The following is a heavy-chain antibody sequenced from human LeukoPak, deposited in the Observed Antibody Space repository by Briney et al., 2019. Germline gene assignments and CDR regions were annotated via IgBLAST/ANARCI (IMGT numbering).Heavy chain of an antibody. CDR2: IYYSGST. J-gene: IGHJ3*02. Sequence: SETLSLTCTVSGGSISSYYWGWIRQPPGKGLEWIGSIYYSGSTYYNPSLKSRVTISVDTSKNQFSLKLSSVTAADTAVYYCARRYSSGYYYEVGDAFDIWGQGTMVTVSS. V-gene: IGHV4-39*01. D-gene: IGHD3-22*01. CDR1: GGSISSYY. CDR3: ARRYSSGYYYEVGDAFDI.